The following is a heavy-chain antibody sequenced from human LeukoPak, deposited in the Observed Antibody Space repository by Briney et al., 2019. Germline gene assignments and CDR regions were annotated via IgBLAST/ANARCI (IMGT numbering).Heavy chain of an antibody. V-gene: IGHV4-59*01. CDR1: GGSISTYY. D-gene: IGHD1-26*01. CDR2: VHYSGST. Sequence: SETLSLTCTVSGGSISTYYWSWIRQPPGKGLEWIGYVHYSGSTRYSPSLKSRVTISVDTSKNQFSLKLTSVTAADTAVYYCARVTGSIDYWGQGTLVTVSS. J-gene: IGHJ4*02. CDR3: ARVTGSIDY.